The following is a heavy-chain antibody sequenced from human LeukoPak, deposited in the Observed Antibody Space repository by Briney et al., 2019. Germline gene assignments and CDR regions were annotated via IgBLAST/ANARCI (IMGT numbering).Heavy chain of an antibody. J-gene: IGHJ4*02. CDR2: ISSNGGST. V-gene: IGHV3-64*01. CDR3: AKRVEYSSSSGYFDY. D-gene: IGHD6-6*01. CDR1: GFTFSSYA. Sequence: GGSLRLSCAASGFTFSSYAMHWVRQAPGKGLEYVSAISSNGGSTYYANSVKGRFTISRDNSKNTLYLQMNSLRAEDTAVYYCAKRVEYSSSSGYFDYWGQGTLVTVSS.